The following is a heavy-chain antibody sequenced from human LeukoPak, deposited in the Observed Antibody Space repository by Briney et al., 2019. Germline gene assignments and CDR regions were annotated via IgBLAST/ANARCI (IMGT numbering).Heavy chain of an antibody. CDR3: ARLPIVVVPSTSFDI. D-gene: IGHD2-2*01. CDR1: GGSISSSSYY. Sequence: SETLSLTCTVSGGSISSSSYYWGWIRQPPGKGLQWIGSINYSGTTYYNPSLKSRVTISVDTSKNQFSLKLSSVTAADTAVYYCARLPIVVVPSTSFDIWGQGTMVTVSS. CDR2: INYSGTT. V-gene: IGHV4-39*01. J-gene: IGHJ3*02.